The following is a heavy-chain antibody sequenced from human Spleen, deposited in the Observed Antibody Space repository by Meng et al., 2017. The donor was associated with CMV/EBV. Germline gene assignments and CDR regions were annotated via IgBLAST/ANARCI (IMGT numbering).Heavy chain of an antibody. CDR1: GFTFSNYS. J-gene: IGHJ4*02. Sequence: GESLKISCAASGFTFSNYSMNWVRQAPGKGLEWVALILYDGSNKYYADSVKGRFTISRDNPKNTLYLQMNSLRAEDTAVYYCARDLGYTYGHSFDYWGQGTLVTVSS. CDR2: ILYDGSNK. CDR3: ARDLGYTYGHSFDY. D-gene: IGHD5-18*01. V-gene: IGHV3-30*03.